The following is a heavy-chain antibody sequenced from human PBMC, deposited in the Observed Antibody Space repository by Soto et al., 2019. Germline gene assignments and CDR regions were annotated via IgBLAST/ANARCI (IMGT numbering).Heavy chain of an antibody. CDR2: IYYSGST. CDR1: GGSISSGGYY. J-gene: IGHJ4*02. D-gene: IGHD3-3*01. CDR3: ARLPTTLEWFFDY. Sequence: SETLSLTCTVSGGSISSGGYYWSWIRQHPGKGLEWIGYIYYSGSTYYNPSLKSRVTISVDTSKNQFSLKLSSVTAADTAVYYCARLPTTLEWFFDYWGQGTLVTVLL. V-gene: IGHV4-31*03.